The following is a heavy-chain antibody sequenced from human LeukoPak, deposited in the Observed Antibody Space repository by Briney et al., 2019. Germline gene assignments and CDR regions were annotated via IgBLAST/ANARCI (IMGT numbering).Heavy chain of an antibody. CDR1: GFSLSTSGVG. CDR2: IYWNDDK. J-gene: IGHJ3*02. Sequence: SGPTLVNPTQTLTLTCTFFGFSLSTSGVGVGWIRQPPGKALEWLALIYWNDDKRYSPSLKSRLTITKDTSKNQVVLTMTNMDPVDTATYYCAHSRTKINCSSTSCYDLPAFDIWGQGTMVTVSS. V-gene: IGHV2-5*01. D-gene: IGHD2-2*01. CDR3: AHSRTKINCSSTSCYDLPAFDI.